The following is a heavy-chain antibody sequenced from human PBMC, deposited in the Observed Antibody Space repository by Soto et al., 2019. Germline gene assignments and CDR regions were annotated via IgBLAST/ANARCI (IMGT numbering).Heavy chain of an antibody. V-gene: IGHV3-48*03. D-gene: IGHD2-2*01. CDR1: GFTFSSYE. CDR2: ISSGGDSP. J-gene: IGHJ3*02. CDR3: ARRGARGRTEGFDI. Sequence: GGSLRLSCLASGFTFSSYEMNWVRQSPGMGLEWISHISSGGDSPHYADSMKGRFAISRDNAKNSLYLQMNNLRVEDTAVYYCARRGARGRTEGFDIWGQGTMVTVSS.